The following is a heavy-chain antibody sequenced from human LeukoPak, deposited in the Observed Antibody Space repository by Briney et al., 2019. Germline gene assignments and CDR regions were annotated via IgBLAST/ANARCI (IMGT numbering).Heavy chain of an antibody. D-gene: IGHD4-17*01. CDR3: ARGDGPTVTADYFQN. J-gene: IGHJ1*01. Sequence: GGSLRLSCAASGFTFDDYAMHWVRQAPGRGLEWICGINWNSGVTGYADSVKGRFNISRDNAKNSLFLQMNSLRDEDTAFYYCARGDGPTVTADYFQNWGQGTLVTVS. CDR1: GFTFDDYA. V-gene: IGHV3-20*04. CDR2: INWNSGVT.